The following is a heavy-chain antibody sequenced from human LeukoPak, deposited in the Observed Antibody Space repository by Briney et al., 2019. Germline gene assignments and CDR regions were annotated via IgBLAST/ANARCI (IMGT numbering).Heavy chain of an antibody. CDR1: GFTFSSYS. V-gene: IGHV3-21*01. D-gene: IGHD5-12*01. CDR2: ISSSSSYI. Sequence: GGSLRLSCAASGFTFSSYSMNWVRQAPGKGLEWVSSISSSSSYIYYADSVKGRFTISRDNAKNSLYLQMNSLRAEDTAVYYCASTPVTLDRGYSGYDKVEYFQHWGQGTLVTVSS. J-gene: IGHJ1*01. CDR3: ASTPVTLDRGYSGYDKVEYFQH.